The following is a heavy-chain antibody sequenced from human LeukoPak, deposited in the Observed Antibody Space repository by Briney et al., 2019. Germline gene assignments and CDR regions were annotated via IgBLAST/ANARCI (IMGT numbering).Heavy chain of an antibody. CDR2: IYYSGST. D-gene: IGHD6-6*01. Sequence: SETLSLTCTGSGCYIISYYWSWIRQPPGKGLEWIGYIYYSGSTNYNPSLKSRVTISVDTSKNQFSLKLSSVTAADTAVYYCARGDDYSSSSWFDPWGQGTLVTVSS. CDR1: GCYIISYY. J-gene: IGHJ5*02. CDR3: ARGDDYSSSSWFDP. V-gene: IGHV4-59*01.